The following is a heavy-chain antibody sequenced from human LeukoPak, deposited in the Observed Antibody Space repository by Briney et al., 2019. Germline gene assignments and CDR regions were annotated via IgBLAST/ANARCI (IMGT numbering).Heavy chain of an antibody. J-gene: IGHJ4*02. CDR3: ATQLVWFGELLSPSRGPDY. Sequence: ASVKVSCKASGYTFTGYYMHWVRQAPGQGLEWVGWINPNSGGTNYAQKFQGTVTMTRDTSISPAYMELSRPRSDDTAVYYCATQLVWFGELLSPSRGPDYWGQGTLVNVSS. CDR1: GYTFTGYY. D-gene: IGHD3-10*01. V-gene: IGHV1-2*02. CDR2: INPNSGGT.